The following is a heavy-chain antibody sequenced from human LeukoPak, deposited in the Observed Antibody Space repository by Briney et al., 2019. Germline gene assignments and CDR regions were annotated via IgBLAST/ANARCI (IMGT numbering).Heavy chain of an antibody. V-gene: IGHV5-10-1*01. Sequence: PGESLKISCKGSGYSFTSYWISWVRQMPGKGLEWMGRIDPSDSYTNYSPSFQGHVTISADKSISTAYLQWSSLKASDTAMYYCARPRGYGQSSDAFDIWGQGTIVTVSS. D-gene: IGHD5-18*01. CDR2: IDPSDSYT. CDR1: GYSFTSYW. CDR3: ARPRGYGQSSDAFDI. J-gene: IGHJ3*02.